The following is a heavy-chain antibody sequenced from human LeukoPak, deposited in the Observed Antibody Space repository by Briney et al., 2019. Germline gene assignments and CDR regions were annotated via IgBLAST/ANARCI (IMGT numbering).Heavy chain of an antibody. D-gene: IGHD2-15*01. V-gene: IGHV3-23*01. Sequence: GGSLRLSCAASGFTFSSYAMSWVRQAPGKGLEWVSTFGNSGGRTYYADSVKGRFTISRDNSKNTLYLQMNSLRAKDTAVYYCAKDPEYCSGGSCYHLDYWGQGTLVTVSS. CDR2: FGNSGGRT. CDR3: AKDPEYCSGGSCYHLDY. J-gene: IGHJ4*02. CDR1: GFTFSSYA.